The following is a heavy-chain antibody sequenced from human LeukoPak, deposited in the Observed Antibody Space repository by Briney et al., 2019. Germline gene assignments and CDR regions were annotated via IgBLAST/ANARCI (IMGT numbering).Heavy chain of an antibody. CDR2: ISYTGGT. D-gene: IGHD1-26*01. CDR1: GGSVNNVPYY. V-gene: IGHV4-31*03. J-gene: IGHJ4*02. CDR3: ARIIVGASFDY. Sequence: SETLSLTCTVSGGSVNNVPYYCSWIRQHPGKGLEWIGYISYTGGTYYNPSLESRVSMSVDTSKNQFSLKLSSVTAADTAMYYCARIIVGASFDYWGQGTLVTVSS.